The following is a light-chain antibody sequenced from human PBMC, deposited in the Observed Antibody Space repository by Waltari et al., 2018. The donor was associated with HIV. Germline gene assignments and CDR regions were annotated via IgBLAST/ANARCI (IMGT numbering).Light chain of an antibody. J-gene: IGLJ3*02. Sequence: HSVLTQAPSASGTLGQRVTISCSGSISDIGTNSAIWFQQRPGMSPRLIIFSDSQRPSGVPDRFSASKSGTSASLAIDGLESGDEADYYCAARDDILSGSWVFGGGT. CDR3: AARDDILSGSWV. CDR2: SDS. V-gene: IGLV1-44*01. CDR1: ISDIGTNS.